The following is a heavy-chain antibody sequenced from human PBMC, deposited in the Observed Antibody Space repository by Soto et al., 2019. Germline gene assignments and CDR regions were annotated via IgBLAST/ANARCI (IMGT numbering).Heavy chain of an antibody. CDR3: AHGFYPYDAAGGWYFDL. J-gene: IGHJ2*01. V-gene: IGHV2-5*02. CDR1: GFSLSTSGVG. D-gene: IGHD3-22*01. CDR2: IYWDDDK. Sequence: QITLKESGPTLVKPTQTLTLTCTFSGFSLSTSGVGVGWIRQPPGKALEWLALIYWDDDKRYSPSLQSRLTIDEATSKTPVVPTITSIDPVDTATYHSAHGFYPYDAAGGWYFDLWGRGTLVTVSS.